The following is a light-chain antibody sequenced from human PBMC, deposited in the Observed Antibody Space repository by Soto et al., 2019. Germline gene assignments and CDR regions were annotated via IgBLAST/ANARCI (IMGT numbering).Light chain of an antibody. Sequence: DIQMTQSPSTLSASVGDRVTITCRASQSISSWLAWYQQKPGKAHKLLIYDASSLESGVPSRFSGSGSGTEFTLTISSLQPDDFATYYCQQYNSYWTFGQGTKVE. V-gene: IGKV1-5*01. CDR1: QSISSW. CDR3: QQYNSYWT. CDR2: DAS. J-gene: IGKJ1*01.